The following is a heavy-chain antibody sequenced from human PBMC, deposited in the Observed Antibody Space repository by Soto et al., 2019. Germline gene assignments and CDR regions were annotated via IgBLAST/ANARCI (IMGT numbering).Heavy chain of an antibody. V-gene: IGHV1-3*04. CDR2: INTDNGNT. D-gene: IGHD3-10*01. CDR1: GYTFTSYA. CDR3: ARAPSGYYFDN. Sequence: QVQLVQSGAEVKKPGASVKLSCKASGYTFTSYAIHWVRQAPGQRLECMGWINTDNGNTKYSQKFQGRVTITRDTSASTAYMELSSVTSDDTAVYFCARAPSGYYFDNWGQGTLVTVSS. J-gene: IGHJ4*02.